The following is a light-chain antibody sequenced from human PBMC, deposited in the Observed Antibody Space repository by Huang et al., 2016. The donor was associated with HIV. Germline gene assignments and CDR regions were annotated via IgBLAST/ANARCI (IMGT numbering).Light chain of an antibody. CDR3: QQSYSTPRT. V-gene: IGKV1-39*01. CDR2: AAS. CDR1: QSISSY. Sequence: DIQMTQSPSSLSASVGDRVTITCRASQSISSYLNWYQQKPGKAPKLLIYAASSLQSGGPSRFSGSGSGTDFTLTISSLQPEDVATYYCQQSYSTPRTFGQGTKVEIK. J-gene: IGKJ1*01.